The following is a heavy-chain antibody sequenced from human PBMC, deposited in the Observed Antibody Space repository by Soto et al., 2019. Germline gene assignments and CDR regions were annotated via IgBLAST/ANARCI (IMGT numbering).Heavy chain of an antibody. CDR1: GFTFSSYA. Sequence: QVQLVESGGGVVQPGRSLRLSCAASGFTFSSYAMHWVRQAPGKGLEWVAVISYDGSNKYYADSVKGRFTISRDNSKNTLYLQMNSLRAEDTAVYYCARDPSSGYYYMVFDYWGQGTLVTVSS. CDR2: ISYDGSNK. V-gene: IGHV3-30-3*01. D-gene: IGHD3-22*01. J-gene: IGHJ4*02. CDR3: ARDPSSGYYYMVFDY.